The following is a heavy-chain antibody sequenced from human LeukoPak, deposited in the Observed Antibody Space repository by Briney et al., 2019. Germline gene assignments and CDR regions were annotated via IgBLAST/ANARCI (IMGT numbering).Heavy chain of an antibody. D-gene: IGHD3-9*01. CDR1: GFTFDDYA. J-gene: IGHJ5*02. CDR3: AKDPYFAWLLSNWFDP. CDR2: ISGDGGST. Sequence: GGSLRLSCAASGFTFDDYAMHWDRQAPGKGLEWVSLISGDGGSTYYADSVQGRFTISRDNGKNSLYLQMNSLRTEDTALYYCAKDPYFAWLLSNWFDPWGQGTLVTVYS. V-gene: IGHV3-43*02.